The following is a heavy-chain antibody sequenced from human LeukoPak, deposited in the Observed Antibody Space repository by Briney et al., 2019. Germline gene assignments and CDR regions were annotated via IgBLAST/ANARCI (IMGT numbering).Heavy chain of an antibody. D-gene: IGHD3-22*01. J-gene: IGHJ4*02. CDR2: ITGSGAYT. CDR1: GFTFNNYA. CDR3: AKRSSTSSGYFDF. Sequence: PGGSLRLSCAASGFTFNNYAMTWVRQAPGKGLEWVSAITGSGAYTNYADSVKGRFTISRDNSKNTIYLQVNSLRAEDTAIYYCAKRSSTSSGYFDFWGRGTLVTVSS. V-gene: IGHV3-23*01.